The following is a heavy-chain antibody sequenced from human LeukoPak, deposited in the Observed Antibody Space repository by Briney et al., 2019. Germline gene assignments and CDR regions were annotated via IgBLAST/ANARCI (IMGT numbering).Heavy chain of an antibody. J-gene: IGHJ4*02. Sequence: GGPLRLSCAASGFTFDDYAIHWVRQAPGKGLEWVSLISADGGTTYYADSVKGRFTISRDNGKNSLYLQMNSLRTEDTASYYCAGYNWNYYFDYWGQGTLVTVSS. V-gene: IGHV3-43*02. CDR2: ISADGGTT. CDR3: AGYNWNYYFDY. CDR1: GFTFDDYA. D-gene: IGHD1-7*01.